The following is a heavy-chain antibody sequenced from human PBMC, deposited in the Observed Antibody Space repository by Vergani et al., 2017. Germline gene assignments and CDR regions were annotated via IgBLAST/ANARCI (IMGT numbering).Heavy chain of an antibody. CDR2: IYYSGST. V-gene: IGHV4-39*07. J-gene: IGHJ4*02. D-gene: IGHD1-26*01. Sequence: QLQLQESGPGLVKPSETLSLTCTVSGGSISSSSYYWGWIRQPPGKGLEWIGSIYYSGSTYYNPSLKSRVTISVDTSKNQFSLKLSSVTAADTAVYYCARDFSGSYPLLFDYWGQGTLVTVSS. CDR1: GGSISSSSYY. CDR3: ARDFSGSYPLLFDY.